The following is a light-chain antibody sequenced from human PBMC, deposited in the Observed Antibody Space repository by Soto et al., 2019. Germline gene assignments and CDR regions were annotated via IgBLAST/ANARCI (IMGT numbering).Light chain of an antibody. V-gene: IGKV1-12*01. CDR3: QQANTFPIT. CDR1: QAINRW. J-gene: IGKJ5*01. CDR2: TTS. Sequence: DIQMTQSPSFMSASVGDRVTVTCRASQAINRWLAWYQQKPGKAPKLLIYTTSTLASGVPSRFSGRGSGTDFTLTISSLQPEDFATYYCQQANTFPITFGQGTRLEIK.